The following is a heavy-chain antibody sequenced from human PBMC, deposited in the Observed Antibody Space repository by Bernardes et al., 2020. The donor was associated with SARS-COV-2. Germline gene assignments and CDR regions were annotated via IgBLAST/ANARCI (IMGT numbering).Heavy chain of an antibody. CDR2: IRSKPKGYAT. Sequence: LRLSCAASGFNFTGSAIQWVRQPSGNGLEWIGRIRSKPKGYATTYAASLKGRFVISRDDSRNTAYLQIHSLKIEDTAVYYCTGDYLYWDQGTLVSVSS. D-gene: IGHD4-17*01. CDR3: TGDYLY. CDR1: GFNFTGSA. J-gene: IGHJ4*02. V-gene: IGHV3-73*01.